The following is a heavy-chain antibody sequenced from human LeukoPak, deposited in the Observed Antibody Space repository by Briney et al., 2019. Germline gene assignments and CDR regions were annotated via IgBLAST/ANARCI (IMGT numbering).Heavy chain of an antibody. CDR3: VKDAVHPGEDYFNP. CDR2: IYYTGNT. CDR1: GDSIIGYY. V-gene: IGHV4-39*07. J-gene: IGHJ5*02. D-gene: IGHD7-27*01. Sequence: SETLSLTCSVSGDSIIGYYWGWIRQPPGKGLEWIGNIYYTGNTYYNSSLKSRVTISGDTSKNQFSLNLTSLTAADTAIYYCVKDAVHPGEDYFNPWGPGILVTVSS.